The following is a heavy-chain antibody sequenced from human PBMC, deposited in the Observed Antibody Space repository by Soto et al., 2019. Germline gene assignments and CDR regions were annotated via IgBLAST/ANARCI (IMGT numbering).Heavy chain of an antibody. Sequence: EVQLVESGGGLVQPGGSLRLSCAASGFVFRVYWMSWVRQAPGKGLEWVANIKEDGSEANYVDSVEGRFAVTRDKDTNSLFLQLNSLTPEETAVYFCARSRRQWFGGTLSYYFDFWGHGTLVTVSS. CDR2: IKEDGSEA. CDR1: GFVFRVYW. CDR3: ARSRRQWFGGTLSYYFDF. D-gene: IGHD3-10*01. V-gene: IGHV3-7*01. J-gene: IGHJ4*01.